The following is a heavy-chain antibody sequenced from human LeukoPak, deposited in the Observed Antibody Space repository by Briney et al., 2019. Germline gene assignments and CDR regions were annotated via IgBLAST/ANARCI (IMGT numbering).Heavy chain of an antibody. CDR1: GFTFSNAW. CDR3: AKGDNNILTGYYNSFDS. Sequence: GGSLRLSCAASGFTFSNAWMSWIRQAPGKGLEWVSTISGSAISTYYADSVKGRFTISRDNSRNTLYLQMNSLRAEDTALFYCAKGDNNILTGYYNSFDSWGQGTLVTVSS. D-gene: IGHD3-9*01. V-gene: IGHV3-23*01. J-gene: IGHJ4*02. CDR2: ISGSAIST.